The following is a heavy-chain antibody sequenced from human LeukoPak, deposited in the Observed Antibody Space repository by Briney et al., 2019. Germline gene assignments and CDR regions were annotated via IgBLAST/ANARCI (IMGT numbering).Heavy chain of an antibody. V-gene: IGHV3-20*04. CDR1: GFTFDDSV. CDR3: AKPARTDYADY. CDR2: INWNGGST. D-gene: IGHD1-14*01. J-gene: IGHJ4*02. Sequence: GGSLRLSCAASGFTFDDSVMSWVRQAPGKGLEWVSGINWNGGSTGYADSVKGRFTISRDNSKNTLYLQMNSLRAEDTAVYYCAKPARTDYADYWGQGTLVTVSS.